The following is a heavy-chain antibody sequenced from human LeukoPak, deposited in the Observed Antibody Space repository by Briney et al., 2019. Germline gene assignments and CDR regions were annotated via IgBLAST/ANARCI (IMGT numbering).Heavy chain of an antibody. J-gene: IGHJ6*04. CDR1: GFTFSNAW. D-gene: IGHD3-10*01. Sequence: GGSLRLSCAASGFTFSNAWMSWVRQVPGKGLEWVSGVNLNGGTTGYADSVKGRFTISRDNAKNSLYLRMNSLRAEDTALYYCATSFYGSGTLDLDVWGKGTTVTVSS. CDR3: ATSFYGSGTLDLDV. V-gene: IGHV3-20*04. CDR2: VNLNGGTT.